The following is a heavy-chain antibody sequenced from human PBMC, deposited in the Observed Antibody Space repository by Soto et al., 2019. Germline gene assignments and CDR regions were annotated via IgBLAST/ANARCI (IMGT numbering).Heavy chain of an antibody. J-gene: IGHJ4*02. D-gene: IGHD6-25*01. CDR1: GFTVSNNY. Sequence: EVQLLESGGGLVQPGGSLRLSCAASGFTVSNNYISWVRQAPGKGLECVSIIYSGGTTYYADSVKGRFTISGDNSKNTVFLPMNSLRAEDTAVYYCARFGYNTRFDYWGQGTLVTVSS. V-gene: IGHV3-66*01. CDR3: ARFGYNTRFDY. CDR2: IYSGGTT.